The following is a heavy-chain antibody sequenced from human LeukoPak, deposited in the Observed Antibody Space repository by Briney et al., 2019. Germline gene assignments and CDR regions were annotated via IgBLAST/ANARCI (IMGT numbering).Heavy chain of an antibody. Sequence: PSETLSLTCTVSGGSISSGDYYWSWIRQPPGKGLEWIGYIYYSGSTYYNPSLESRVTISVDTSKNQFSLKLSSVTAADTAVYYCARDKAAAGGGMDYWGQGTLVTVSS. V-gene: IGHV4-30-4*02. D-gene: IGHD6-13*01. CDR2: IYYSGST. J-gene: IGHJ4*02. CDR3: ARDKAAAGGGMDY. CDR1: GGSISSGDYY.